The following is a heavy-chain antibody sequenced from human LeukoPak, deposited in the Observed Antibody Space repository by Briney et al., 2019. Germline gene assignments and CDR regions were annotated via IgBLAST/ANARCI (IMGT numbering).Heavy chain of an antibody. CDR1: GFTFSSYS. CDR2: ISSSSTI. J-gene: IGHJ3*02. CDR3: ARGYDFWSGYSAGAFDI. Sequence: GGSLRLSCAASGFTFSSYSMNWVRQAPGKGLEWVSYISSSSTIYYADSVKGRFTISRDNAKNSLYLQMNSLRAEDTAVYYCARGYDFWSGYSAGAFDIWGQGTMVTVSS. V-gene: IGHV3-48*01. D-gene: IGHD3-3*01.